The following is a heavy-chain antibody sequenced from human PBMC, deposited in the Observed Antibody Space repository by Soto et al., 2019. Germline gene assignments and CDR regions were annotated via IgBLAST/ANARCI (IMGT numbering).Heavy chain of an antibody. J-gene: IGHJ4*02. D-gene: IGHD3-10*01. V-gene: IGHV4-59*01. CDR1: GGSISSYY. CDR3: AREGSYYYGSGSYYTHFDY. CDR2: IYYSGST. Sequence: SETLSLTCTVSGGSISSYYWSWIRQPPGKGLEWIGYIYYSGSTNYNPSLKSRVTISVDTSKNQFSLKLSSVTAADTAVYYCAREGSYYYGSGSYYTHFDYWGQGTLVTVSS.